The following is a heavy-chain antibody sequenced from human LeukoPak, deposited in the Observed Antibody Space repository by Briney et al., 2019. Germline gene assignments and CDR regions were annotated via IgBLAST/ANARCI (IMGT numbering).Heavy chain of an antibody. V-gene: IGHV4-39*07. J-gene: IGHJ4*02. CDR1: GGSISSSSYY. Sequence: SETLSLTCTVSGGSISSSSYYWGWIRQPPGKGLEWIGSIYYSGSTYYNPSLKSRVTISVDTSKNQFSLKLSSVTAADTAVYYRARVRGSGWSHFDYWGQGTLVTVSS. D-gene: IGHD6-19*01. CDR2: IYYSGST. CDR3: ARVRGSGWSHFDY.